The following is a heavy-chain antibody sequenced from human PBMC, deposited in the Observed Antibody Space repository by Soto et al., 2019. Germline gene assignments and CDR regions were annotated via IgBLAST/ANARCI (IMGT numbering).Heavy chain of an antibody. Sequence: GGSLRLSCAASGFTFSSYNMNWVRQAPGKGLDWVAYISGNSNTKYYADSVRGRFTISRDNAKNSLYLQMNSLRDEDTAVYYCARVSDYWGQGTLVTVSS. J-gene: IGHJ4*02. CDR1: GFTFSSYN. CDR2: ISGNSNTK. V-gene: IGHV3-48*02. CDR3: ARVSDY.